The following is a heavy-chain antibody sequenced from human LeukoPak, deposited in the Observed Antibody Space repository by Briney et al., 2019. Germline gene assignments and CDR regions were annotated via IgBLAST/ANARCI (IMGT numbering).Heavy chain of an antibody. CDR3: ARRGGSAWPHFDY. CDR1: GGSITSSSSY. D-gene: IGHD6-19*01. V-gene: IGHV4-39*01. CDR2: IYYSGTT. J-gene: IGHJ4*02. Sequence: SETLSLICTVSGGSITSSSSYWGWIRQPPGKGQERIGSIYYSGTTYYNPSLKSRVTISVDTSKNQLSLNLSSVTAADTAVYYCARRGGSAWPHFDYWGQGNLVTVSS.